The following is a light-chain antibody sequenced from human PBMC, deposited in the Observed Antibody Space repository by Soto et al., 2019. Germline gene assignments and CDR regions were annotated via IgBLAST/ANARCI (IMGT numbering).Light chain of an antibody. CDR3: CSYAGSYTHV. CDR2: DVS. Sequence: SALTQPRSVSGSPGQSVTISCTGTSSDVGGYNYVSWYQQHPGKAPKLMIYDVSKWPSGVPARFSGSKSGNKASLNISGLQAEDEADYYCCSYAGSYTHVFGSGTKITVL. J-gene: IGLJ1*01. CDR1: SSDVGGYNY. V-gene: IGLV2-11*01.